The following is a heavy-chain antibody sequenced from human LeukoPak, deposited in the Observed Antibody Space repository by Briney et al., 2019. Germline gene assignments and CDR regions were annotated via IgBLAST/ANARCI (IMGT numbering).Heavy chain of an antibody. Sequence: GGSLRLSCAASVFTVSSNYMSWVGQAPGKGLECVSVIYSGGSTYYADSVKGRFTISSDNSKNTLYLQMNSLRAEDTAMYYCARDKYPGGFDYWGQGTLVTVSS. J-gene: IGHJ4*02. CDR2: IYSGGST. CDR1: VFTVSSNY. CDR3: ARDKYPGGFDY. V-gene: IGHV3-53*01. D-gene: IGHD2-2*02.